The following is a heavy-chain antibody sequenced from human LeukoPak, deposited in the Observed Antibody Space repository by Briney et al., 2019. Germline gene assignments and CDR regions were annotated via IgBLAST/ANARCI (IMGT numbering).Heavy chain of an antibody. CDR3: ATGGSGWYY. CDR2: ISYDGSNK. D-gene: IGHD6-19*01. J-gene: IGHJ4*02. Sequence: GGSLRLSCAASGFTFSSYGMHWVRQAPGKGLEWVAVISYDGSNKYYADSVKGRFTISRDNSKNTLYLQMNSLRAEDTAVYYCATGGSGWYYWGQGTLVTVSS. V-gene: IGHV3-30*03. CDR1: GFTFSSYG.